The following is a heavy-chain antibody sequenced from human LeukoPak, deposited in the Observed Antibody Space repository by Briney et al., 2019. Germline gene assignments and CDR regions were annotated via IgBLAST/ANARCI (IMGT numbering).Heavy chain of an antibody. CDR1: GYSFTVFY. D-gene: IGHD1-14*01. CDR3: ARYPPDDF. J-gene: IGHJ4*02. V-gene: IGHV1-2*02. Sequence: GASVKVSCKDSGYSFTVFYLNWVRPAPGEGLEWMGWINPYSGGTNYAQKFQCRVTMTRDTSNTTAYRELNNLTPDDTAVYYCARYPPDDFWGQGTLVTVSS. CDR2: INPYSGGT.